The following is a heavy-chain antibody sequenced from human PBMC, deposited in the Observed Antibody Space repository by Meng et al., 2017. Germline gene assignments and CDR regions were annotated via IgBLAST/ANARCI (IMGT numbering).Heavy chain of an antibody. CDR1: GWSFSGCY. Sequence: QFPLQQLGACLLKPSETLPLPCAVYGWSFSGCYWSWIRQPPGKGLEWIREINHSGSTNYNPSLKNRVTISVDTSKNQFSLKLSSVTAADTAVYYCARRGIAARPFYYWGQGTLVTVSS. D-gene: IGHD6-6*01. CDR3: ARRGIAARPFYY. J-gene: IGHJ4*02. CDR2: INHSGST. V-gene: IGHV4-34*01.